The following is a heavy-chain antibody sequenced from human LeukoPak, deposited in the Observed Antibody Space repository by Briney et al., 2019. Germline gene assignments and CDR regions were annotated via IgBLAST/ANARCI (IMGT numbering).Heavy chain of an antibody. D-gene: IGHD3-22*01. V-gene: IGHV4-61*02. CDR2: IYTSGST. J-gene: IGHJ4*02. Sequence: SQTLSLTCTVSGGSISSGSYYWSWIRQPAGKGLEWIGRIYTSGSTNYNPSLKSRVTISVATSKNQFSLKLSSVTAADTAVYYCARLSSGYTYYFDYWGQGTLVTVSS. CDR1: GGSISSGSYY. CDR3: ARLSSGYTYYFDY.